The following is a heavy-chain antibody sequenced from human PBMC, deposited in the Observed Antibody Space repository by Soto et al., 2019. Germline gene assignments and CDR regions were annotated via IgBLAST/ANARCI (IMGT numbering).Heavy chain of an antibody. CDR2: ISGSGSDR. CDR3: TKTPRSYYYSVDV. J-gene: IGHJ6*03. Sequence: VQVLESGGGLVQPGGSLRLSCVASGFTFSTYAMNWVRQAPGKGLEWVSGISGSGSDRYYADSVRGRFTISRDNSNNTLNLHMDSLRAEDTAIYYCTKTPRSYYYSVDVWGKGTTVTVSS. D-gene: IGHD3-10*01. V-gene: IGHV3-23*01. CDR1: GFTFSTYA.